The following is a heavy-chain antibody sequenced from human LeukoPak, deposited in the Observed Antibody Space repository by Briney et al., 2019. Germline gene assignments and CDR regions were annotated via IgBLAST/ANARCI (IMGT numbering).Heavy chain of an antibody. CDR3: ARGGSYLSAFDI. V-gene: IGHV3-48*03. CDR1: GFTFSSYE. J-gene: IGHJ3*02. Sequence: GGSLRLSCAASGFTFSSYEMNWVRQAPGKGLEWVSYISSSGSTIYYADSVKGRFTISRDNAKNTLYLQMNSLRAEDTAVYYCARGGSYLSAFDIWGQGTMVTVSS. CDR2: ISSSGSTI. D-gene: IGHD1-26*01.